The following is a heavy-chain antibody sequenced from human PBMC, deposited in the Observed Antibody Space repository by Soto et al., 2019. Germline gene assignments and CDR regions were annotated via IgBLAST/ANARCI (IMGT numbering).Heavy chain of an antibody. D-gene: IGHD3-22*01. CDR1: GYSFTSYW. J-gene: IGHJ4*02. CDR3: ARRYYYDSSGYLFDY. Sequence: PGKSLKISCKGSGYSFTSYWIGWVRQMPGKGLEWMGIIYPGDSDTRYSPSFQGQVTISADKSISTAYLQWSSLKASDTAMYYCARRYYYDSSGYLFDYWGQGTLVTVSS. CDR2: IYPGDSDT. V-gene: IGHV5-51*03.